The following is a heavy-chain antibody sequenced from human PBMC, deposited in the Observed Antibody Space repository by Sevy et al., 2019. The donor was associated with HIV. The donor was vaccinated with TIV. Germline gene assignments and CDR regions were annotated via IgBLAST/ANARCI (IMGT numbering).Heavy chain of an antibody. V-gene: IGHV3-30*02. CDR2: IRYDGSTK. J-gene: IGHJ4*02. CDR1: RFTFSQYG. CDR3: AKHRDTLAAAAYLDH. Sequence: GESLKISCAATRFTFSQYGMEWVRQAPGKGLEWVAFIRYDGSTKYYADSVKGRFTISRDNSKNMLYLQMNSLRPEDTALYSCAKHRDTLAAAAYLDHWGQGTLVTVSS. D-gene: IGHD6-13*01.